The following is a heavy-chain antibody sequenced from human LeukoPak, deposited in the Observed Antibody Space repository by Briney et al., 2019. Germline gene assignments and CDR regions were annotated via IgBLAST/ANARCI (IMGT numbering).Heavy chain of an antibody. J-gene: IGHJ4*02. Sequence: PSETLSLTCAVYGESSFSSYYWSWIRQTPGGALEWIGEINHSGYTNYNPSLKSRVTLSIGTSKNQFSLRLNSVTAADTAVYYCSRQVVGNDYWGQGTLVTVSS. D-gene: IGHD3-22*01. CDR2: INHSGYT. V-gene: IGHV4-34*01. CDR3: SRQVVGNDY. CDR1: GESSFSSYY.